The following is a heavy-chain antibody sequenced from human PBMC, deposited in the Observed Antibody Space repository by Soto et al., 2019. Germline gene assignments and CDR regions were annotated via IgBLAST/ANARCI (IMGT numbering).Heavy chain of an antibody. CDR2: ITSSSVT. CDR3: VGEVGFQLIY. D-gene: IGHD2-2*01. CDR1: GFTFSTHS. J-gene: IGHJ4*02. V-gene: IGHV3-48*01. Sequence: EVRLVESGGGLVQPGGSLRLSCAASGFTFSTHSMNWVRQAPGKGLEWISYITSSSVTMYADSVKGRFTISRDNAKNSLYLQMNGLRAEDTAVYFCVGEVGFQLIYWGQGTLVTVSS.